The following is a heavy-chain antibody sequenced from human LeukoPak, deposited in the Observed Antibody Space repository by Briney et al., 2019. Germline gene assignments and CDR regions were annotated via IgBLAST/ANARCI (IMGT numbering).Heavy chain of an antibody. Sequence: SGGSLRLSCAASGFTFSTYSMNWVRQAPGQGLEWVSPISSSSTYIYYADSVKGRFTISKDNAKNPLYLQMNNLRAEDTAVYHWARGDRFHGVWGQGTLVTVSS. D-gene: IGHD1-14*01. J-gene: IGHJ4*02. V-gene: IGHV3-21*01. CDR1: GFTFSTYS. CDR3: ARGDRFHGV. CDR2: ISSSSTYI.